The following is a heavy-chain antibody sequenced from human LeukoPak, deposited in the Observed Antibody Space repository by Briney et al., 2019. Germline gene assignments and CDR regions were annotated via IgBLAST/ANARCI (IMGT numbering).Heavy chain of an antibody. J-gene: IGHJ4*02. CDR1: GFTFSSYA. Sequence: GSLRLSCAASGFTFSSYAMSWVRQAPGKGLEWVSGISGSGNMTYYPDSVKGRFTISRDNSKNTLYLQMNSLRAEDTAVYYCAKDWVPNYYDSSGSLGLFDYWGQGTLVTVSS. V-gene: IGHV3-23*01. CDR2: ISGSGNMT. CDR3: AKDWVPNYYDSSGSLGLFDY. D-gene: IGHD3-22*01.